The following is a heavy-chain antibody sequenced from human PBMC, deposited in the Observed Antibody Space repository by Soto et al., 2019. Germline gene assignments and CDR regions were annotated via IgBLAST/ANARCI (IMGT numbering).Heavy chain of an antibody. D-gene: IGHD4-4*01. J-gene: IGHJ6*02. V-gene: IGHV1-3*01. CDR3: ARELSYSNYYYYYGMDV. CDR2: INAGNGNT. Sequence: ASVKVSCKASGYTFTSYAMHWVRQAPGQRLEWMGWINAGNGNTKYSQKFQGRVTITRDTSASTAYMELSSLRSEDTAVYYCARELSYSNYYYYYGMDVXGQGTTVTVS. CDR1: GYTFTSYA.